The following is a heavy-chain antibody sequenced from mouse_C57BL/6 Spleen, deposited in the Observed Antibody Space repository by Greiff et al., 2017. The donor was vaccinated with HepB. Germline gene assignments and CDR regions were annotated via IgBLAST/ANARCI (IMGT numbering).Heavy chain of an antibody. CDR3: TTPITTVVATPYYYAMDY. J-gene: IGHJ4*01. Sequence: EVQLVESGAELVRPGASVKLSCTASGFNIKDYYMHWVKQRPEQGLEWIGRIDPEDGDTEYAPKFQGKATMTADTSSNTAYLQLSSLTSEDTAVYYCTTPITTVVATPYYYAMDYWGQGTSVTVSS. V-gene: IGHV14-1*01. CDR2: IDPEDGDT. CDR1: GFNIKDYY. D-gene: IGHD1-1*01.